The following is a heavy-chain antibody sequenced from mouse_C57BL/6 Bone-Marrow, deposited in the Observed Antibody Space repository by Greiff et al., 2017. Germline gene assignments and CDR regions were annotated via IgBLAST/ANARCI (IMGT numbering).Heavy chain of an antibody. D-gene: IGHD1-1*01. Sequence: EVMLVESGGDLVKPGGSLKLSCAASGFTFSSYGMSWVRQTPDKRLEWVATISSGGSYTYYPDSVKGRFTISRDNAKNTLYLQMSSLKSEDTAMYYCARFITTVVAPYYYAMDYWGQGTSVTVSS. CDR1: GFTFSSYG. J-gene: IGHJ4*01. V-gene: IGHV5-6*01. CDR3: ARFITTVVAPYYYAMDY. CDR2: ISSGGSYT.